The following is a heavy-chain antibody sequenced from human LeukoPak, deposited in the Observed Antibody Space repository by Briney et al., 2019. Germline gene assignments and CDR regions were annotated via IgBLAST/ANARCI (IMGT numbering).Heavy chain of an antibody. V-gene: IGHV3-23*01. D-gene: IGHD3-10*01. CDR2: ISGSGDST. Sequence: GGSLRLSCAASGFTFSSNSMTWVRQTPGKGLEWVSGISGSGDSTFYADSVKGRFTISRDNSRNTLYLQMSSLRPEDSAVYYCTKWSGFGDDWGQGTLVTVSS. CDR1: GFTFSSNS. J-gene: IGHJ4*02. CDR3: TKWSGFGDD.